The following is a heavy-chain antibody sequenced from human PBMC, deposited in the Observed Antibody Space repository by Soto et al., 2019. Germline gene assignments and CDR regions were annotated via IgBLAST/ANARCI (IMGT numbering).Heavy chain of an antibody. J-gene: IGHJ6*02. V-gene: IGHV1-18*01. Sequence: QVQLVQSGAEVKNPGASVKVSCKASGYTFTRYGIGWARQAPGQGLEWMGWINTYNGNTNYAQKVQGRVTLTTDTSTSTAYTEVRSLRSNATAIYYCAMVDVYVTPSPQDVWGQGTTVIVSS. CDR2: INTYNGNT. CDR3: AMVDVYVTPSPQDV. CDR1: GYTFTRYG. D-gene: IGHD3-16*01.